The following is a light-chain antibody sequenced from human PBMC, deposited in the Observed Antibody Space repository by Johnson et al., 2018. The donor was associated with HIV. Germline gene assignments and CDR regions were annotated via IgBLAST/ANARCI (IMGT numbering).Light chain of an antibody. Sequence: QSVLTQPPSVSAAPGQKVTISCSGSSSNIGNNYVSWYQQLPGTAPKLLIYENNKRPSGIPDRFSGSKSGTSATLGITGLQTGDEADYYFGTWDSSLSAYVFGTGTNVTVL. CDR3: GTWDSSLSAYV. CDR1: SSNIGNNY. J-gene: IGLJ1*01. CDR2: ENN. V-gene: IGLV1-51*02.